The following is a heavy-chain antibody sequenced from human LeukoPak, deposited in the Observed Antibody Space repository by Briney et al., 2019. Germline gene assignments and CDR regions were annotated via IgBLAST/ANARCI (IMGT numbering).Heavy chain of an antibody. V-gene: IGHV3-21*01. J-gene: IGHJ4*02. D-gene: IGHD5-24*01. Sequence: GGSLRLSCAASGFTFSSYSMNWVRQAPGKGLEWVSSISSSSSYIYYADSVKGRFTISRDNAKNSLYLQMNSLRAEDTAVYYCARDWVESLRPFDYWGQGTLVTVSS. CDR1: GFTFSSYS. CDR3: ARDWVESLRPFDY. CDR2: ISSSSSYI.